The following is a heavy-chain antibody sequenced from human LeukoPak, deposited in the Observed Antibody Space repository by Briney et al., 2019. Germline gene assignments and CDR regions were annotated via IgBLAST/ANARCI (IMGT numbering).Heavy chain of an antibody. CDR1: GGSISSSSYY. CDR3: ARDLVDDYGSSAFDI. V-gene: IGHV4-39*07. CDR2: IYYSGST. D-gene: IGHD4-17*01. J-gene: IGHJ3*02. Sequence: SETLSLTCTVSGGSISSSSYYWGWIRQPPGKGLEWIGSIYYSGSTYYNPSLKSRVTISVDTSKNQFSLKLSSVTAADTAVYYCARDLVDDYGSSAFDIWGQGTMVTVSS.